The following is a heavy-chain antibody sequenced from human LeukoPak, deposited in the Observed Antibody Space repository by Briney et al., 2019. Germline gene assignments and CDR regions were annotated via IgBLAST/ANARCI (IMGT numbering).Heavy chain of an antibody. D-gene: IGHD2-2*02. Sequence: ASVKVSCKASGYTFTSYDINWVRQATGQGLEWMGRMNPNSGNTGYAQKFQGRVTMTRNTSISTAYMELSSLRSEDTAVYYCARGGIVVVPAAIGISNWFDPWGQGTLVTVSS. V-gene: IGHV1-8*01. CDR2: MNPNSGNT. CDR1: GYTFTSYD. J-gene: IGHJ5*02. CDR3: ARGGIVVVPAAIGISNWFDP.